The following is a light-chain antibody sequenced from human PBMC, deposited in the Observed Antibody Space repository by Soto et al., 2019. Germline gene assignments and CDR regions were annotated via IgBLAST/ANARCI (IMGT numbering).Light chain of an antibody. CDR2: AAS. J-gene: IGKJ1*01. V-gene: IGKV1-39*01. Sequence: DIQMTQSPSSLSASVGDRVTITCRASQSISNYLNWYQQKPGKAPKLLINAASSMQTGVPSRFSGSGSETDFTLTISSLQPDDSATYYCQQSFSPLWTFGQGTKV. CDR1: QSISNY. CDR3: QQSFSPLWT.